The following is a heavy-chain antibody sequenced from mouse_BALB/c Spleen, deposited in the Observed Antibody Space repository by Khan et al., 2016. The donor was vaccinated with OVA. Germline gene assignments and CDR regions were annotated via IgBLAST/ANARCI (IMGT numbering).Heavy chain of an antibody. V-gene: IGHV5-6*01. CDR2: ISTGGTYT. Sequence: EVHLVESGGDLVKPGGSLKLSCAASGFTFSTYGMSWVRQTPEKRLEWVATISTGGTYTYYPDSVKGRFTISRDNAKNTLYLQLSSLKSEDTAIYYCSRLAYYYNSEGFAYWGQGTLVTVSA. CDR3: SRLAYYYNSEGFAY. J-gene: IGHJ3*01. CDR1: GFTFSTYG. D-gene: IGHD1-1*01.